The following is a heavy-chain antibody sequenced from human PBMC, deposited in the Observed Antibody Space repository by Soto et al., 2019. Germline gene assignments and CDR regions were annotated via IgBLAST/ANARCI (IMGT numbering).Heavy chain of an antibody. D-gene: IGHD4-17*01. CDR1: GGTFSSYA. Sequence: QVQLVQSGAEVKKPGSSVKVSCKASGGTFSSYAISWVRQAPGQGLEWMGGIIPIFGTANYAQKFQGRVTITADEPTSTAYMELSSLRSEDTAVYYCARDRSFSDGDYGKYYYGMDVWGQGTTVTVSS. CDR2: IIPIFGTA. V-gene: IGHV1-69*01. CDR3: ARDRSFSDGDYGKYYYGMDV. J-gene: IGHJ6*02.